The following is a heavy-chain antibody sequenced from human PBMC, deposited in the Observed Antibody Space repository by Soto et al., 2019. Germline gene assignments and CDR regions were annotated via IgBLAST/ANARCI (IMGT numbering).Heavy chain of an antibody. J-gene: IGHJ6*02. CDR3: AKALPMYYYDSSGYSDYYYDMDV. D-gene: IGHD3-22*01. CDR1: GFTLNSYA. Sequence: GGSLRLSCAASGFTLNSYAMNWVRQAPGKGLEWVSGISARGEKTYYADSVKGRFTISRDNSKNTVYLQMNSLRAKDTAVFYCAKALPMYYYDSSGYSDYYYDMDVWGHGTTFTVSS. CDR2: ISARGEKT. V-gene: IGHV3-23*01.